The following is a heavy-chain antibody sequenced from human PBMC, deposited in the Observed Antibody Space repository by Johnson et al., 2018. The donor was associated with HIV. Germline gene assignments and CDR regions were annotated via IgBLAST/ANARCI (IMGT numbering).Heavy chain of an antibody. J-gene: IGHJ3*02. V-gene: IGHV3-23*04. CDR1: GFTFSSYA. CDR3: ALSGSSVVVAFDI. Sequence: VQLVESGGGLVQPGGSLRLSCAASGFTFSSYAMSWVRQAPGKGLEWVSAISGSGGSTYYADSVKGRFTISRDNSKNTLYLRMNSLRAEDTAVYYCALSGSSVVVAFDIWGQGTMVTVSS. D-gene: IGHD6-6*01. CDR2: ISGSGGST.